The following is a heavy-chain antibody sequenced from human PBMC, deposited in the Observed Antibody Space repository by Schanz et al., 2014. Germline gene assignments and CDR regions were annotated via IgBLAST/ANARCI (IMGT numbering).Heavy chain of an antibody. D-gene: IGHD6-13*01. CDR2: INPSGGST. CDR3: ARSGSSDWYLFDY. J-gene: IGHJ4*02. Sequence: QVQLVQSGAEVKKPGASVKVSCKASGYTFTSDSMHWVRQAPGQGLEWMGMINPSGGSTTYAQKCQGRVTMTRDTSTSTAYMAVSSLRSEDTAVYYCARSGSSDWYLFDYWGQGTLVTVSS. CDR1: GYTFTSDS. V-gene: IGHV1-46*01.